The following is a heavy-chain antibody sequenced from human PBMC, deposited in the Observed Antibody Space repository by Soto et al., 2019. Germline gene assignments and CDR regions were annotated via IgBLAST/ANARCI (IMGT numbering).Heavy chain of an antibody. CDR2: ISGSGGST. CDR1: GFTFSSYA. V-gene: IGHV3-23*01. J-gene: IGHJ6*02. D-gene: IGHD3-3*01. CDR3: AKDTRGDFWSGYILRYYYYGMDV. Sequence: GGSLRLSCAASGFTFSSYAMSWVRQAPGKGLEWVSAISGSGGSTYYADSVKGRFTISRDNSKNTLYLQINSMRAEDTAVYYCAKDTRGDFWSGYILRYYYYGMDVWGQGTTVTVSS.